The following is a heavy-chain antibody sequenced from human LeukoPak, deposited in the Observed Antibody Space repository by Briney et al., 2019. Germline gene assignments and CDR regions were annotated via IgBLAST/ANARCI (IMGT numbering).Heavy chain of an antibody. CDR2: ISSSSSYI. V-gene: IGHV3-21*01. J-gene: IGHJ4*02. CDR3: ARAGRGPTDY. Sequence: GGSLRLSCAASGFTFSSYAMSWVRQAPGKGLEWVSSISSSSSYIYYADSVKGRFTISRDNAKNSLYLQMNSLRAEDTAVYYCARAGRGPTDYWGRGTLVTVSS. CDR1: GFTFSSYA. D-gene: IGHD2-15*01.